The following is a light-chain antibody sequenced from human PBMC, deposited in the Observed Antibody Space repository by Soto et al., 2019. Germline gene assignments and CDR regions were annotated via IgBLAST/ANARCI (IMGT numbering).Light chain of an antibody. Sequence: QSALTQPASVSGSPGQSITISCTGTSRDVGGYIYVYWYQQHPGKAPKLMIYDVNNRPSGVADRFSGSKSGNTASLTIAGHQAEEEADYYRSSFTSYSTLVFGGGTKLTVL. CDR1: SRDVGGYIY. CDR3: SSFTSYSTLV. V-gene: IGLV2-14*03. CDR2: DVN. J-gene: IGLJ2*01.